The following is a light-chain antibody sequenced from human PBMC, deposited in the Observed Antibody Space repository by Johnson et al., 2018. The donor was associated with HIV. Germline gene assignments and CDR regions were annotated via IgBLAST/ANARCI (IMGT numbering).Light chain of an antibody. V-gene: IGLV1-51*01. Sequence: QSVLTQPPSVSAAPGQKVTISCSGSSSNIGNNYVSWYQQLPGTAPKLLIYDNNKRPSGIPDRFSGSKSGTSATMGITGLQTGDEADYYCGTCDNSLIIGYVFGTGTKVTVL. CDR1: SSNIGNNY. CDR2: DNN. CDR3: GTCDNSLIIGYV. J-gene: IGLJ1*01.